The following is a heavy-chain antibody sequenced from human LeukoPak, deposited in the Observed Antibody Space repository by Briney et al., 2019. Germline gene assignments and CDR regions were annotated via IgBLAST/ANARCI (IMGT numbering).Heavy chain of an antibody. CDR1: GRSVSSYY. CDR3: ARDGTYYYGSGSYPNYYYYGMDV. J-gene: IGHJ6*04. Sequence: SETLSLTCTVSGRSVSSYYWSWIRQPPGKGLEWIGYIYYSGSTNYNPSLKSRVTISVDTSKNQFSLKLSSVTAADTAVYYCARDGTYYYGSGSYPNYYYYGMDVWGKGTTVTVSS. CDR2: IYYSGST. V-gene: IGHV4-59*02. D-gene: IGHD3-10*01.